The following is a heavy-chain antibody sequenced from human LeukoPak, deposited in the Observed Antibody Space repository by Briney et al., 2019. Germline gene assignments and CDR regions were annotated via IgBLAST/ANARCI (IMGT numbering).Heavy chain of an antibody. CDR1: GFTFSSYR. CDR2: IKQDGSEK. J-gene: IGHJ3*02. D-gene: IGHD1-26*01. V-gene: IGHV3-7*01. CDR3: ARESVGAPSDAFDI. Sequence: GGSLRLSCAASGFTFSSYRMSWVRQAPGKGLEWVANIKQDGSEKYYVDSVKGRFTISRDNAKNSLYLQMNSLRAEDTAVYYCARESVGAPSDAFDIWGQGTMVTVSS.